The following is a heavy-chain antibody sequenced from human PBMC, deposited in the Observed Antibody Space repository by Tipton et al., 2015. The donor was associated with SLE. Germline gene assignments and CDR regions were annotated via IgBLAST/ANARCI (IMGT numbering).Heavy chain of an antibody. CDR3: ARLSAYYRVLDL. CDR2: VSYTGSA. Sequence: TLSLTCTVSGGSITSHCWTWIRQSPGKEYEWLAYVSYTGSATYNPSLRSRVSISLDTSENQFSLKVTSVTAADTAVYYCARLSAYYRVLDLWGQGTQVTVSS. CDR1: GGSITSHC. J-gene: IGHJ5*02. V-gene: IGHV4-59*08. D-gene: IGHD3-3*01.